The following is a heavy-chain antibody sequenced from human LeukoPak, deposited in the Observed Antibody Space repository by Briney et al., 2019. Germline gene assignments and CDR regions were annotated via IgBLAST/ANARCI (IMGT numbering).Heavy chain of an antibody. Sequence: GGSLRLSCAPSGFTFNRYWMHWVRHVPGRGLVWVSRINSDESSTTYADSAKGRFTISRDNAKNTLYLQMNSLRAEDTAVYYCARDMIGDTAMVTGPGYWGQGTLVTVSS. CDR3: ARDMIGDTAMVTGPGY. CDR1: GFTFNRYW. J-gene: IGHJ4*02. D-gene: IGHD5-18*01. V-gene: IGHV3-74*03. CDR2: INSDESST.